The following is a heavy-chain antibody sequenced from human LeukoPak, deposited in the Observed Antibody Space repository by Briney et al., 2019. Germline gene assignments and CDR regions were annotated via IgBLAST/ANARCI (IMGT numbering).Heavy chain of an antibody. D-gene: IGHD1-1*01. CDR1: GFTFSDYY. V-gene: IGHV3-11*04. J-gene: IGHJ6*03. Sequence: GGSLRLSCAASGFTFSDYYMSWIRQAPGKGLEWVSYISSSGSTIYYADSVKGRFTISRDNAKNSLYLQMNSLRAEDTAVYYCARHRYVKSVKGYMDVWGKGTTVTVSS. CDR2: ISSSGSTI. CDR3: ARHRYVKSVKGYMDV.